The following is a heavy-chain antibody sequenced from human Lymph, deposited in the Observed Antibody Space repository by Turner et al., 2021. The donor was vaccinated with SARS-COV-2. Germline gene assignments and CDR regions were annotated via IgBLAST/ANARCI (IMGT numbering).Heavy chain of an antibody. D-gene: IGHD1-26*01. J-gene: IGHJ6*02. CDR1: GYTFTSYD. V-gene: IGHV1-8*02. CDR3: ARGRYSGGGMDV. Sequence: QVQLVQSGAEVTKPGASVNVSCKAPGYTFTSYDINWVRQATGQGIEWMGWMNPNSGNTGYAQKFQGRVTMTRNTSISTAYMELSSLRSEDTAVYYCARGRYSGGGMDVWGQGTTVTVSS. CDR2: MNPNSGNT.